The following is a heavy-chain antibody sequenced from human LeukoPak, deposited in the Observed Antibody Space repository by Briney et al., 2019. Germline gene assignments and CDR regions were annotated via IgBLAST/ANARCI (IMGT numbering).Heavy chain of an antibody. J-gene: IGHJ5*02. Sequence: SETLSLTCTVSGYSTSSSNWWSWVRQPPGKGLEWIGEIYHSGSTNYNPSLKSRVSISVDKSKNQFSLKLSSVTAADTAVYYCARPNRYWWFGELSLWFDPWGQGTLVTVSS. D-gene: IGHD3-10*01. V-gene: IGHV4-4*02. CDR3: ARPNRYWWFGELSLWFDP. CDR2: IYHSGST. CDR1: GYSTSSSNW.